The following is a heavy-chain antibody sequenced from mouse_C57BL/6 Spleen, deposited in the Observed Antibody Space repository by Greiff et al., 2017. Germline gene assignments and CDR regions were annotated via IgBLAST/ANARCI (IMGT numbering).Heavy chain of an antibody. J-gene: IGHJ2*01. CDR2: IDPENGDT. V-gene: IGHV14-4*01. Sequence: EVKLMESGAELVRPGASVKLSCTASGFNIKDDYMHWVKQRPEQGLEWIGWIDPENGDTEYASKFQGKATITADTSSNTAYLQLSSLTSEDTAVYYCTLSGTFDYWGQGTTLTVSS. CDR3: TLSGTFDY. CDR1: GFNIKDDY. D-gene: IGHD4-1*01.